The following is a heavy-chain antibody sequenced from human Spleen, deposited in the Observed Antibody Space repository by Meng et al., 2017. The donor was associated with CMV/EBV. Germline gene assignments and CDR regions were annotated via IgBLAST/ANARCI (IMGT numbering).Heavy chain of an antibody. J-gene: IGHJ5*02. CDR2: MYFSGST. D-gene: IGHD4-23*01. CDR3: ARGTVGGQYNWFDP. Sequence: SGGDISSGDYYWNWIRQHPGKGLEWIGYMYFSGSTYYNPSLKSRVTISVDTSKNQLSLRLSAVTAADTAVYYCARGTVGGQYNWFDPWGQGALVTVSS. V-gene: IGHV4-31*02. CDR1: GGDISSGDYY.